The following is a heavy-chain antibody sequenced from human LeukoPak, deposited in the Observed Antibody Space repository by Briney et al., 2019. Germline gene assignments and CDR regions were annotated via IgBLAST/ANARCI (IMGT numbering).Heavy chain of an antibody. CDR3: ARVRSAVVVPAATDY. CDR2: ISSSSSYI. Sequence: GGSLRLSCAASGFTFSSYSMNWVRQAPGKGLEWASSISSSSSYIYYADSVKGRFTISRDNAKNSLYLQMNSLRAEDTAVYYCARVRSAVVVPAATDYWGQGTLVTVSS. D-gene: IGHD2-2*01. V-gene: IGHV3-21*01. J-gene: IGHJ4*02. CDR1: GFTFSSYS.